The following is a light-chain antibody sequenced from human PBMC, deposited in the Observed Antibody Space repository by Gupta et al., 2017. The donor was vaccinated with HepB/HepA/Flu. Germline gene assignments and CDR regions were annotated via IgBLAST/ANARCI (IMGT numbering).Light chain of an antibody. CDR2: STS. Sequence: IQMTQSPSSVSASVGDRVTITCRASQDISSWLAWYQQKPGEAPRLLIYSTSTLQSGVPSRFSGSGFGREFTLTISGLQPEDSATYYCLQPDSFPRSFGQGTKLEI. CDR3: LQPDSFPRS. CDR1: QDISSW. J-gene: IGKJ2*04. V-gene: IGKV1-12*01.